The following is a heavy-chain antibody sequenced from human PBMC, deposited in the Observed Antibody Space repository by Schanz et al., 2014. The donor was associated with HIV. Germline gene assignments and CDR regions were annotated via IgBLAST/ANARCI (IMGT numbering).Heavy chain of an antibody. Sequence: QVQLVQSGAEVKKPGASVKVSCKASGYTFINYDIHWVRQAAGQGLEWVGWMNPRSGNTGYAQKFQGRVTLTRNTSLTTAYMELSSLTSDDTAVYYCTRGARDCSNGVCGGTYFDYWGQGTLVTVSS. CDR3: TRGARDCSNGVCGGTYFDY. CDR2: MNPRSGNT. D-gene: IGHD2-8*01. CDR1: GYTFINYD. V-gene: IGHV1-8*01. J-gene: IGHJ4*02.